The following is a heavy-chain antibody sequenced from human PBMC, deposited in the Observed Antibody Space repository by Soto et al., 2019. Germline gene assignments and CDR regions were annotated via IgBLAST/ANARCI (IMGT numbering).Heavy chain of an antibody. CDR1: GGTITSDDYH. CDR3: ARDLAYCASGSCYAKWGS. CDR2: IYYSGT. Sequence: LSLTCTVSGGTITSDDYHWTWIRQPPGKGLEWIGFIYYSGTYYNPSLRGRVTISVDTSKNEFSLKLSSVTAADTAVYYCARDLAYCASGSCYAKWGSWGQGTLVTVSS. D-gene: IGHD2-15*01. V-gene: IGHV4-30-4*01. J-gene: IGHJ4*02.